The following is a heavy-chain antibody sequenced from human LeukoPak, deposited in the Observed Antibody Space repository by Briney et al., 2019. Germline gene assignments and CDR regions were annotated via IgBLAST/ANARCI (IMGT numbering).Heavy chain of an antibody. CDR3: ARGDGYVSDY. CDR2: IYSSGTI. D-gene: IGHD5-24*01. V-gene: IGHV4-34*09. Sequence: SETLSLTCAVYGGSFSGYYWSWIRQPPGKGLEWIGYIYSSGTIYYNPSLKSRVTISVDTSANQFSRKLSSVTAADTAVYYCARGDGYVSDYWGQGTLVTVYS. CDR1: GGSFSGYY. J-gene: IGHJ4*02.